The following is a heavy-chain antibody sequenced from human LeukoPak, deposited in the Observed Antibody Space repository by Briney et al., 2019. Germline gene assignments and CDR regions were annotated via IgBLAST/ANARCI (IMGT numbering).Heavy chain of an antibody. J-gene: IGHJ3*02. CDR2: ISGSGGST. Sequence: GGSLRLSCAASGFTFSSYAMSWVRQAPGKGLEWVSAISGSGGSTYYADSVKGRFTISRDNSKNTLYLQMNSLRAEDTAVYYCAKELTYYYDSSGYYDAFDIWGQGTMVTVSS. CDR1: GFTFSSYA. D-gene: IGHD3-22*01. CDR3: AKELTYYYDSSGYYDAFDI. V-gene: IGHV3-23*01.